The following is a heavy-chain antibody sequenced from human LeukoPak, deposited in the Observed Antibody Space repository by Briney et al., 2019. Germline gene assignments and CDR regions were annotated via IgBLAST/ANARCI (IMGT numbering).Heavy chain of an antibody. V-gene: IGHV4-38-2*02. CDR2: IYHSGST. Sequence: SETLSLTCTVSGYSISSGYYWGWIRQPPGKGLEWIGSIYHSGSTYYNPSLKSRVTISGDTSKNQFSLRLSSVTAADTAVYSCARHKDAAMVTTFDFWGQGTLVTVSS. J-gene: IGHJ4*02. CDR3: ARHKDAAMVTTFDF. CDR1: GYSISSGYY. D-gene: IGHD5-18*01.